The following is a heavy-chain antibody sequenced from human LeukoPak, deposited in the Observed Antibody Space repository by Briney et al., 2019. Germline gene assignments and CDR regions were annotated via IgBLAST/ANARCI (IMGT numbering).Heavy chain of an antibody. CDR3: ALWFGELLYPPWSTFDY. CDR1: GFTFSSYA. V-gene: IGHV3-30-3*01. J-gene: IGHJ4*02. D-gene: IGHD3-10*01. Sequence: GGPLRLSCAASGFTFSSYAMHWVRQAPGKGLEWVAVISYDGSNKYYADSVKGRFTISRDNSKNTLYLQMNSLRAEDTAVYYCALWFGELLYPPWSTFDYWGQGTLVTVSS. CDR2: ISYDGSNK.